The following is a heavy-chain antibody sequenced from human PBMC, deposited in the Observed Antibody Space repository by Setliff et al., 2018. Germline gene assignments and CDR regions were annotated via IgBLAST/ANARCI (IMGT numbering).Heavy chain of an antibody. CDR2: VYFSGYT. CDR1: GGSISSSSYY. D-gene: IGHD3-10*01. V-gene: IGHV4-39*07. CDR3: ARVDFTMLQGVLGQ. Sequence: PSETLSLTCTVSGGSISSSSYYWGWLRQPPGKGLEWRGSVYFSGYTYYNPSLSSRVTISRDTYKMQFSLRLTAVTAADTAVYYCARVDFTMLQGVLGQWGQGTLVTVSS. J-gene: IGHJ1*01.